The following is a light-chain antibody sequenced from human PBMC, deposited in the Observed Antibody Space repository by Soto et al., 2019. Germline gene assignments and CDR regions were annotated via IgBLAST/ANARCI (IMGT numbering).Light chain of an antibody. CDR3: SSYTSSSTYVV. Sequence: QSALTQPASVSGSPGQSITISCTGTSSDVGGYNYVSWYQQHPGKAHKLMIYDVSNRPSGVSNRFSGSKSGNTASLTISGLQAEDEAHYYCSSYTSSSTYVVFGGGTKLTVL. J-gene: IGLJ2*01. CDR1: SSDVGGYNY. V-gene: IGLV2-14*01. CDR2: DVS.